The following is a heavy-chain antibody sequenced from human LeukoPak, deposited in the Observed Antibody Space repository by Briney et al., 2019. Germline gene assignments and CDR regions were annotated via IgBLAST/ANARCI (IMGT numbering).Heavy chain of an antibody. D-gene: IGHD3-22*01. Sequence: GGSLRLSCAASGFTFSSYIMNWVRQAPGKGLEWVSSISSSSSDIHHADSVKGRFTISRDNAKTSLYLQMNTLRAEDTAIYYCARDPRYSYDDSGTFDSWGQGTLVIVSS. V-gene: IGHV3-21*01. CDR1: GFTFSSYI. CDR3: ARDPRYSYDDSGTFDS. CDR2: ISSSSSDI. J-gene: IGHJ4*02.